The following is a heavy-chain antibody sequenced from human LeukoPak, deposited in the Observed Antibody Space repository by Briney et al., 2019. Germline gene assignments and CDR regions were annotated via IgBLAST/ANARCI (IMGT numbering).Heavy chain of an antibody. CDR3: ARVDGGGNSDFDY. CDR1: GYTFINYG. Sequence: ASVKVSCKTSGYTFINYGISWVRQAPGQGLEWMGWISAYSGITNYAQKFQDRVTMTTDTSTSTAYMELRSLRSDDTAVYYCARVDGGGNSDFDYWGQGTLVTVSS. D-gene: IGHD4-23*01. CDR2: ISAYSGIT. V-gene: IGHV1-18*04. J-gene: IGHJ4*02.